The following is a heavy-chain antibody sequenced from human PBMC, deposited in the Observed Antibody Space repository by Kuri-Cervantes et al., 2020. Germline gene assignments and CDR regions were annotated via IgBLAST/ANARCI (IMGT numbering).Heavy chain of an antibody. J-gene: IGHJ4*02. Sequence: ESLKISCAASGFSFSSYSMNWVRQAPGKGLEWVSAISSSSSYIYYADSVKCRFTIYRDNARNSLYLQMNSLRAEDTAVYYCARGRVYSYGTYYFDYWGQGTLVTVSS. CDR1: GFSFSSYS. V-gene: IGHV3-21*01. D-gene: IGHD5-18*01. CDR2: ISSSSSYI. CDR3: ARGRVYSYGTYYFDY.